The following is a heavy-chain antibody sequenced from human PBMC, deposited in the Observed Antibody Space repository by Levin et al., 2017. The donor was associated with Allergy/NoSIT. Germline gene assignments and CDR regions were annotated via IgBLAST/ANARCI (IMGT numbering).Heavy chain of an antibody. D-gene: IGHD2-15*01. CDR3: ARARYCSGGSCLYGMDV. CDR1: GGSISTGDYY. V-gene: IGHV4-30-4*01. CDR2: IYYSGST. Sequence: SETLSLTCTVSGGSISTGDYYWSWIRQPPGKGLEWIGYIYYSGSTYYNPSLKSRVTISVDTSKNQFSLKLSSVTAADTAVYYCARARYCSGGSCLYGMDVWGQGTTVTVSS. J-gene: IGHJ6*02.